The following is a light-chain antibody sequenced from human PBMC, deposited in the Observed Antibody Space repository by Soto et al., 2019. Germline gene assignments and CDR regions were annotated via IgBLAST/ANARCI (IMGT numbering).Light chain of an antibody. CDR2: AAS. CDR1: QGISSY. V-gene: IGKV1-8*01. CDR3: QQYYSYPSIT. J-gene: IGKJ5*01. Sequence: IQLTQSPSFLSASVGDRVTITCRASQGISSYLAWYQQKPGKAPKLLIYAASTLQSGVPSRFSGSGSGTDFTLTISCLQSEDFATYYCQQYYSYPSITFGQGTRLEI.